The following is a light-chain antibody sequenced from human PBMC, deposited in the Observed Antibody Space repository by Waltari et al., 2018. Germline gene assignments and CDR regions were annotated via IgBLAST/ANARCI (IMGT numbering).Light chain of an antibody. CDR1: QRVSSW. J-gene: IGKJ2*01. Sequence: DIQMTQSPSTLSASVGDRVNITCRASQRVSSWLAWYQQKPGRAPKLLIYKASTLHTGVPARFSGSGYGTEFTLTINSLQPDDFATYYCQQHNSYSYTFGQGTNLEIK. CDR3: QQHNSYSYT. CDR2: KAS. V-gene: IGKV1-5*03.